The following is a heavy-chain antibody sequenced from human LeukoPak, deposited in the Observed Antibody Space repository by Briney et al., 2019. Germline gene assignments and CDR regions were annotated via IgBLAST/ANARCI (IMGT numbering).Heavy chain of an antibody. CDR3: ARAHTSSWYMDY. CDR1: GGSISSFY. V-gene: IGHV4-59*01. J-gene: IGHJ4*02. CDR2: IYYSGST. D-gene: IGHD6-13*01. Sequence: SETLSLTCSVSGGSISSFYWSWIRQPPGKGLEWIGYIYYSGSTNYNPSLKSRVTISVDTSENQLSLKLSSVTAADTALYYCARAHTSSWYMDYWGQGTLVTVSS.